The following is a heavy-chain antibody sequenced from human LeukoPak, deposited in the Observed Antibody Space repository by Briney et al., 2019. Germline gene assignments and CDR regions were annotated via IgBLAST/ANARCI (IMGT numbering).Heavy chain of an antibody. V-gene: IGHV1-18*01. CDR1: GYTFTSYG. D-gene: IGHD6-13*01. Sequence: ASVKVSCKASGYTFTSYGISWVRQAPGQGLESMGWISAYNGNTNYAQKLQGRVTMTTDTSTSTAYMELRSLRSDDTAVYYCARDRAPGAAAGTNYWGQGTLVTVSS. CDR3: ARDRAPGAAAGTNY. CDR2: ISAYNGNT. J-gene: IGHJ4*02.